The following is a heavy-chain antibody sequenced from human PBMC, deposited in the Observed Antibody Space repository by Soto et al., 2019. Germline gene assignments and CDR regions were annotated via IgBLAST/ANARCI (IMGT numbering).Heavy chain of an antibody. CDR3: AREKVGATAFDI. V-gene: IGHV3-30-3*01. CDR2: ISYDGSNK. D-gene: IGHD1-26*01. Sequence: GGSLRLSCAASGFTFSSYAMHWVRQAPGKGLEWVAVISYDGSNKYYADSVKGRFTISRDNSKNTLYLQMNSLRAEDTAVYYCAREKVGATAFDIWGQGTMVTVSS. CDR1: GFTFSSYA. J-gene: IGHJ3*02.